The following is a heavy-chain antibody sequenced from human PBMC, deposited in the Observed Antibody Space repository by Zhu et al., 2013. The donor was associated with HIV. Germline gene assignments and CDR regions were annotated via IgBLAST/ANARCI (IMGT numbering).Heavy chain of an antibody. V-gene: IGHV4-38-2*02. J-gene: IGHJ4*02. CDR2: IYYSGST. D-gene: IGHD4-17*01. CDR3: ARTEGMTTVTTNFDY. CDR1: GYSISSGYY. Sequence: VQLQESGPGLVKPSETLSLTCTVSGYSISSGYYWGWIRQPPGKGLEWIGYIYYSGSTYYNPSLKSRVTISVDTSKNQFSLKLSSVTAADTAVYYCARTEGMTTVTTNFDYWGQGTLVTVSS.